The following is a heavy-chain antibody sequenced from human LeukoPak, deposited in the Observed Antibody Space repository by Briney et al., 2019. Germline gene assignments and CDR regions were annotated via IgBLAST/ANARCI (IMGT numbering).Heavy chain of an antibody. CDR1: GFTFSSYG. J-gene: IGHJ4*02. CDR2: ISYDGSNK. V-gene: IGHV3-30*18. Sequence: PGGSLRLFCAASGFTFSSYGMHWVRQAPGKGLEWVAVISYDGSNKYYADSVKGRFTISRDNSKNTLYLQMNSLRAEDTAVYYCAKDGFDYWGQGTLVTVSS. CDR3: AKDGFDY.